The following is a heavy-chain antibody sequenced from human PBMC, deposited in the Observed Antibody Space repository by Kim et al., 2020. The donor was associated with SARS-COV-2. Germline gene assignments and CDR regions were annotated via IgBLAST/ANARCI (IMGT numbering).Heavy chain of an antibody. D-gene: IGHD3-9*01. Sequence: SETLSLTCTVSGGSISSSSYYWGWIRQPPGKGLEWIGSIYYSGSTYYNPSLKSRVTISVDTSKNQFSLKLSSVTAADTAVYYCARHPIDILTLRPFDYWGQGTLVTVSS. J-gene: IGHJ4*02. CDR1: GGSISSSSYY. CDR3: ARHPIDILTLRPFDY. V-gene: IGHV4-39*01. CDR2: IYYSGST.